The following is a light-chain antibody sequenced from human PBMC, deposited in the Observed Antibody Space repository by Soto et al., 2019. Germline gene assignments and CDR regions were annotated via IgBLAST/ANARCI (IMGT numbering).Light chain of an antibody. Sequence: NFILTQPHSVSESPGKTVTISCTRSSGTIASNYVQWYQQRPGSAPTTVIYEDHQRPSGVPDRFSGSVDSSSNSASLTISGLQTEDEADYYCQSYDSSNFWVFGGGTKLTVL. J-gene: IGLJ3*02. CDR2: EDH. V-gene: IGLV6-57*04. CDR1: SGTIASNY. CDR3: QSYDSSNFWV.